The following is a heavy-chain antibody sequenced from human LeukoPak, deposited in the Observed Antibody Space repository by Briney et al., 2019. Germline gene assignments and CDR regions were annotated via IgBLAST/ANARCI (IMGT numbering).Heavy chain of an antibody. D-gene: IGHD6-13*01. Sequence: GGSLRLSCAASGFTFSSYWMSWVRQAPGKGLEWVANIKQDGSEKYYEDSVKGRFTISRDNAKNSLYLQMNSLRAEDTAVYYCAREYSSSFSDLKDAFDIWGQGTMVTVSS. CDR2: IKQDGSEK. J-gene: IGHJ3*02. CDR1: GFTFSSYW. V-gene: IGHV3-7*01. CDR3: AREYSSSFSDLKDAFDI.